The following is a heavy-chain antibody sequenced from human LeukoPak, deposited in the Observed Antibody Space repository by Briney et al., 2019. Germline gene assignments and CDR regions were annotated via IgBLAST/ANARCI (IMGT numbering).Heavy chain of an antibody. V-gene: IGHV4-4*07. D-gene: IGHD7-27*01. CDR1: GGSISSSY. CDR3: ARGAPGWFVP. CDR2: IYTSGST. J-gene: IGHJ5*02. Sequence: SETLSLTCAVSGGSISSSYWSWIRQPAGKGLEWIGRIYTSGSTNYNPSLKGGVTMSVDTSKNQFSLKLSSVTAADTAVYYCARGAPGWFVPWGQGTLVTVSS.